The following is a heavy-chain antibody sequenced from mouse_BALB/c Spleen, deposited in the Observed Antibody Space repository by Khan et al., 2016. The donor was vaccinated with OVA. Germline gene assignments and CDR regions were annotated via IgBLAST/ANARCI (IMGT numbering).Heavy chain of an antibody. D-gene: IGHD1-1*01. J-gene: IGHJ4*01. CDR2: ISYSGST. V-gene: IGHV3-2*02. Sequence: EVQLQESGPGLVKPSQSLSLTCTVTGYSITSNYAWNWIRQFPGNKLEWMGYISYSGSTSYNPSLKSRISITRDTSKNQFFLQLSSVTTEDTATYYGARWNYYGYAMDDWGQGTSVTVSS. CDR1: GYSITSNYA. CDR3: ARWNYYGYAMDD.